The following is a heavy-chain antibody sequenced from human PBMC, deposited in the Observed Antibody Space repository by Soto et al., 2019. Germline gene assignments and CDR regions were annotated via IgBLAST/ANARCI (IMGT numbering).Heavy chain of an antibody. CDR3: ASAGGTEAAAKYYYGLDL. V-gene: IGHV3-48*01. Sequence: GGSLRLSCAASGFTFSSYSMNWVRQAPGKGLEWVSYISSSSSAIYYADSVKGRFTISRDNAKNSLYLQMNSLRAEDTAVYYCASAGGTEAAAKYYYGLDLWGQGTTVTVSS. CDR1: GFTFSSYS. CDR2: ISSSSSAI. D-gene: IGHD6-13*01. J-gene: IGHJ6*02.